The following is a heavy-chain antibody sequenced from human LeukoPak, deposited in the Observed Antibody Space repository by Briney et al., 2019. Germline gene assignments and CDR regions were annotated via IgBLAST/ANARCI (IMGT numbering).Heavy chain of an antibody. D-gene: IGHD3-22*01. CDR1: ALTLSRYG. J-gene: IGHJ4*02. V-gene: IGHV3-23*01. CDR2: ISRSGVNT. CDR3: ANDYDSSGFYEGY. Sequence: HPVLTLRICCKPAALTLSRYGMRCARQATFRGQNWLSLISRSGVNTHYADSVKGRFTISRDTSNNTQYLQMNSLRPEYTAVYYCANDYDSSGFYEGYWGQGTLVTVSS.